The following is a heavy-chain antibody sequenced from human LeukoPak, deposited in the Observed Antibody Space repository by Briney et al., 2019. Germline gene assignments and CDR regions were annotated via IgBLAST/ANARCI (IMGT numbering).Heavy chain of an antibody. CDR2: IYSGGST. CDR1: GFTVSSNY. D-gene: IGHD3-22*01. Sequence: GGSLRLSCAASGFTVSSNYMSWVRQAPGKGLEWVSVIYSGGSTYYADSVKGRFTISRDNSKNTLYLQMNSLRAEDTAVYYCAGEPPSSEGAFDIWGQGTMVTVSS. CDR3: AGEPPSSEGAFDI. J-gene: IGHJ3*02. V-gene: IGHV3-66*01.